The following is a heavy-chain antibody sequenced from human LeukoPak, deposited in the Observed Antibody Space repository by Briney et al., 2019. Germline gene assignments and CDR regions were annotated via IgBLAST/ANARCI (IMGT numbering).Heavy chain of an antibody. Sequence: SETLSLTCTVSGGSISSYYWSWIRQPPGKGLEWIGNINYTGSTYYNPSLNSRVTISVDTPKNHFSLKLNSVIAASTVVYYCAGISYYDILTGYYTPFDYWGQGTLVTVSS. J-gene: IGHJ4*02. CDR1: GGSISSYY. CDR3: AGISYYDILTGYYTPFDY. D-gene: IGHD3-9*01. V-gene: IGHV4-59*04. CDR2: INYTGST.